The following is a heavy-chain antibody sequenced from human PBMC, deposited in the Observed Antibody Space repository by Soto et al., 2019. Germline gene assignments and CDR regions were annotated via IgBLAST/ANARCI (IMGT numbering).Heavy chain of an antibody. D-gene: IGHD2-21*02. CDR1: GFTFRNFG. CDR2: ISYDGTNK. Sequence: QVQLVESGGGVVQPGRSLRLSCAASGFTFRNFGMHWVRQAPGKGLAWVAVISYDGTNKYYADSVKGRFTISRDNSKNTLYLQINSLRAEDTGVYYCAKAVPPFVVVTASDYWGQGTLVTVSS. CDR3: AKAVPPFVVVTASDY. V-gene: IGHV3-30*18. J-gene: IGHJ4*02.